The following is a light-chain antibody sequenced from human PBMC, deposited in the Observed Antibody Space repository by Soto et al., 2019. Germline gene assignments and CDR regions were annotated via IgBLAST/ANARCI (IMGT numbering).Light chain of an antibody. CDR3: QQYNSWPPLT. V-gene: IGKV3-15*01. CDR2: GAS. J-gene: IGKJ4*01. CDR1: QSVSSN. Sequence: EIVMTQSPGTLSVSPGERATLSCRASQSVSSNFAWYQQKPGQAPRLLIYGASTRATGIPARFSGSGSGTEFTLTISSLQSEDFAVYYCQQYNSWPPLTFGGGTKVEIK.